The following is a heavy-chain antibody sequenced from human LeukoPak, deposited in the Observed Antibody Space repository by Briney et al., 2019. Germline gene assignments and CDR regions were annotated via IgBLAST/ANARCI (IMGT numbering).Heavy chain of an antibody. CDR1: GFTFSSYS. Sequence: PGGSLRLSCAASGFTFSSYSMNWVRQAPGKGLEWISSISSSSSYIYYADSVKGRFTISRDNAKNSLYLQMNSLRAEDTAVYYCARDSADSSSWYFDYWGQGTLVTVSS. D-gene: IGHD6-13*01. V-gene: IGHV3-21*01. J-gene: IGHJ4*02. CDR3: ARDSADSSSWYFDY. CDR2: ISSSSSYI.